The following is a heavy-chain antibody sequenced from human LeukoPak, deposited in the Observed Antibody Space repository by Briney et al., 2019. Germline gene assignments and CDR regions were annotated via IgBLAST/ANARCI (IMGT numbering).Heavy chain of an antibody. V-gene: IGHV4-34*01. CDR3: ARGRRKGDYRFYFDY. Sequence: PSETLSLTCAVYGGSFSGYYWSWIRQSPGKGLEWIGETYHSGSTNYNPSLKSRVTISVDTSKNQFSLKLSSVTAADTAVYYCARGRRKGDYRFYFDYWGQGTLVTVSS. CDR1: GGSFSGYY. D-gene: IGHD4-17*01. CDR2: TYHSGST. J-gene: IGHJ4*02.